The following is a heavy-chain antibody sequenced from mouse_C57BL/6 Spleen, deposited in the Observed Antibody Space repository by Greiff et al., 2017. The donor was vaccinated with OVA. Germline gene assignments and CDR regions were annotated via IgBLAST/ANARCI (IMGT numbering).Heavy chain of an antibody. Sequence: EVQVVESGGDLVKPGGSLKLSCAASGFTFSSYGMSWVRQTPDKRLEWVATISSGGSYTYYPDSVKGRFTISRDNAKNTLYLQMSSLKSEDTAMYYCARLYDYFYFDYWGQGTTLTVSS. J-gene: IGHJ2*01. CDR2: ISSGGSYT. CDR3: ARLYDYFYFDY. CDR1: GFTFSSYG. V-gene: IGHV5-6*01. D-gene: IGHD2-4*01.